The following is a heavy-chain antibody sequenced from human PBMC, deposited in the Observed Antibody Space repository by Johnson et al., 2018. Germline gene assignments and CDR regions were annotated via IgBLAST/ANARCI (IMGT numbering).Heavy chain of an antibody. CDR3: ASYPDYYYYYMDV. CDR2: ISGSGGST. D-gene: IGHD3-16*01. V-gene: IGHV3-23*04. Sequence: VQLVESGGGLVQPGGSLRLSCAASGFTFSSYSMNWVRQAPGKGLEWVSAISGSGGSTYYADSVKGRFTISRDNSKNTLYLQMNSLRAEDTAVYYCASYPDYYYYYMDVWGKGTTVTVSS. CDR1: GFTFSSYS. J-gene: IGHJ6*03.